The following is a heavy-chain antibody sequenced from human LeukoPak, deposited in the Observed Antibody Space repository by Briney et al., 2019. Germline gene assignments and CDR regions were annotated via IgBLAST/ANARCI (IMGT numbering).Heavy chain of an antibody. Sequence: GGSLRLSCAASGFTVSSNYMSWVRQAPGKWLEWVSVIYSGGSTYYADSVKGRFTISRDNSKNTLYLQMNSLRAEDTAVYYCARSVVVITLDYFDYWGQGTLVTVSS. J-gene: IGHJ4*02. CDR2: IYSGGST. CDR3: ARSVVVITLDYFDY. CDR1: GFTVSSNY. D-gene: IGHD3-22*01. V-gene: IGHV3-66*01.